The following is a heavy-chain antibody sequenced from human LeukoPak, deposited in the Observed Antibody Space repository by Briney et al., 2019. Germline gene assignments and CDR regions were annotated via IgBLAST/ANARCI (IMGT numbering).Heavy chain of an antibody. J-gene: IGHJ6*02. D-gene: IGHD2-15*01. CDR3: ARDKGYCSGGSCYSGYYYYYGMDV. CDR1: GFTFSSYW. V-gene: IGHV3-74*01. CDR2: INSDGSST. Sequence: GGSLRLSCAASGFTFSSYWMRCVRQAPGKGLGWVSRINSDGSSTSYADSVKGRFTISRDNAKNTLYLQMNSLRAEDTAVYYCARDKGYCSGGSCYSGYYYYYGMDVWGQGTTVTVSS.